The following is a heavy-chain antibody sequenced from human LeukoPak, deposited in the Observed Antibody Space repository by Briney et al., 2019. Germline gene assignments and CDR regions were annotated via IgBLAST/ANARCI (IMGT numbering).Heavy chain of an antibody. CDR2: MNPNSGNT. V-gene: IGHV1-8*01. CDR1: GYTFTSYD. D-gene: IGHD6-13*01. J-gene: IGHJ5*02. Sequence: ASVKVSCKASGYTFTSYDINWVRQATGQGLVWMGWMNPNSGNTGYAQKFQGRVTMTRNTSISTAYMELSSLRSEDTAVYYCARGAPYSSSWYYWFDPWGQGTLVTVSS. CDR3: ARGAPYSSSWYYWFDP.